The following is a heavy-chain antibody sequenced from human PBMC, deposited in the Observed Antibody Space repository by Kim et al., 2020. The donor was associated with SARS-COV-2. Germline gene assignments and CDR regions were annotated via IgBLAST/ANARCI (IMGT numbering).Heavy chain of an antibody. D-gene: IGHD2-15*01. V-gene: IGHV4-39*01. J-gene: IGHJ5*02. Sequence: NPSLKSRITISVDTSKNQFSLSLSSVTAADTAVYYCASCYTNEGYGWFDPWGQGTLVTVSS. CDR3: ASCYTNEGYGWFDP.